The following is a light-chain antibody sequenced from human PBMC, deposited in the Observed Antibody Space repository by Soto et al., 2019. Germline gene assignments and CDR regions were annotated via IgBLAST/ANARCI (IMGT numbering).Light chain of an antibody. V-gene: IGKV3-20*01. J-gene: IGKJ5*01. CDR1: QSVHSN. CDR3: QQHGTSPIT. Sequence: EIVMTQSPATLSVSPGERATLSCRASQSVHSNLAWYLQKPGQAPRLLIYGASTRATGIPDRSSGSGSGTDFTLTISRLEPEDFAVYYCQQHGTSPITFGQGTRLEMK. CDR2: GAS.